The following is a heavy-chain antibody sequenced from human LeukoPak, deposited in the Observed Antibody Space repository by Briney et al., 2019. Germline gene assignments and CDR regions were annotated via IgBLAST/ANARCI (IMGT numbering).Heavy chain of an antibody. CDR3: ARDGHPYSSSYYFDY. V-gene: IGHV3-30*03. Sequence: PGGSLRLSCAASGFTFSSYGMHWVRQAPGKGLEWVAVISYDGSNKYYADSVKGRFTISRDNSKSTLYLQMNSLRAEDTAVYYCARDGHPYSSSYYFDYWGQGTLVTVSS. D-gene: IGHD6-6*01. CDR1: GFTFSSYG. CDR2: ISYDGSNK. J-gene: IGHJ4*02.